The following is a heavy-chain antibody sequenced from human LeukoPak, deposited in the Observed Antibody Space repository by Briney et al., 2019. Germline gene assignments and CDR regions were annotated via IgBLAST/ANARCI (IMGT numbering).Heavy chain of an antibody. V-gene: IGHV3-23*01. D-gene: IGHD4-17*01. Sequence: GGSLRLSCAASGFTFSSYAMSWVRQAPGKGLEGVASISGSGGNTFYADSVKGRFTISRDNSNNTLYLQMNSLRAEDTAAYHCAKGRNEDGDAALNYWGQGTLVTVSS. CDR3: AKGRNEDGDAALNY. CDR1: GFTFSSYA. CDR2: ISGSGGNT. J-gene: IGHJ4*02.